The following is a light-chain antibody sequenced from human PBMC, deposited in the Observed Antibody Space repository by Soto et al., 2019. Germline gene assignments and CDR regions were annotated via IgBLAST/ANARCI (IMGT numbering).Light chain of an antibody. J-gene: IGLJ1*01. Sequence: QSALTQPASVSGSPGQSITISCTGPSSDVGGYNYVSWYQQHPGKAPKLMIYDVRNRPSGVSNRFSGSKSVNTASLTISGLQAEDEADYYCSSYTTISTYVFGTGTKLTVL. CDR2: DVR. V-gene: IGLV2-14*01. CDR1: SSDVGGYNY. CDR3: SSYTTISTYV.